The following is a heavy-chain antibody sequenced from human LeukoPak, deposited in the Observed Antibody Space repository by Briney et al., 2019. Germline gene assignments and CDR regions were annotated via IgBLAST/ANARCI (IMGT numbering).Heavy chain of an antibody. D-gene: IGHD4-17*01. CDR3: ARQWGGTVTTPYYFDY. V-gene: IGHV4-39*01. Sequence: SETLSLTCIVSGGFVSSSSYYWGWIRQPPGKGLEWIGSIYCSGSTYYNSSLESRVTVSVDTSKNQFSLKLSSVTAADTAVYYCARQWGGTVTTPYYFDYWGQGTLVTVSS. CDR2: IYCSGST. J-gene: IGHJ4*02. CDR1: GGFVSSSSYY.